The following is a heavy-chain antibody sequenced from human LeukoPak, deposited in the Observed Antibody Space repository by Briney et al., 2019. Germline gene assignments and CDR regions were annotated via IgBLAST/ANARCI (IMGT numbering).Heavy chain of an antibody. D-gene: IGHD2/OR15-2a*01. CDR2: IYSGGST. Sequence: RGSLRLSCVASGFTVSSNYMSWVRPAPGKGLEWVSVIYSGGSTYYSDSVKGRFNISRDNSKNTLYLQMNSLRAEDTAVYYCARNNDYLTWGQGTLVTVSS. J-gene: IGHJ4*02. CDR3: ARNNDYLT. V-gene: IGHV3-53*01. CDR1: GFTVSSNY.